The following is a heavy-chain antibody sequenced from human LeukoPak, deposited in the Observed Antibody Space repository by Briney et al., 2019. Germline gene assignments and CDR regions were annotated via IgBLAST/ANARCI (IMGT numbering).Heavy chain of an antibody. Sequence: PAESLSLTCTVAGASISSYCWSWIRQPPGEGLEWIGYIYYSGSTNYNPSLKSRVTISVDTSKNQFSLKLSSVTAADTAVYYCATRQIAAAGLDAFDIWGQGTMSPSLQ. D-gene: IGHD6-13*01. V-gene: IGHV4-59*08. CDR1: GASISSYC. CDR3: ATRQIAAAGLDAFDI. CDR2: IYYSGST. J-gene: IGHJ3*02.